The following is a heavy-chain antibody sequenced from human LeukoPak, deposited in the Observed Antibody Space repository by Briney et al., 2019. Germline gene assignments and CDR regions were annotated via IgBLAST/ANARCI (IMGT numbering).Heavy chain of an antibody. CDR3: AKRGYYYDSSGYNYYYYMDV. Sequence: GGSLRLSCAASGFTFSSYWMSWVRQAPGKGLEWVANIKQDGSEKYYVDSVKGRFTISRDNAKNSLYLQMNSLRAEDTAVYYCAKRGYYYDSSGYNYYYYMDVWGKGATVTVSS. D-gene: IGHD3-22*01. CDR2: IKQDGSEK. CDR1: GFTFSSYW. V-gene: IGHV3-7*03. J-gene: IGHJ6*03.